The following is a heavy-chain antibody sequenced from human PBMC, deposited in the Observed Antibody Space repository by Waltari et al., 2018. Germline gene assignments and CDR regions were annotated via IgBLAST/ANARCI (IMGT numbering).Heavy chain of an antibody. CDR1: GGSISSSSYY. V-gene: IGHV4-39*01. CDR2: IYYSGSP. CDR3: ASSIAALDY. D-gene: IGHD6-6*01. Sequence: QLQLQESGPGLVKPSETLSLTCTVSGGSISSSSYYWGWVRQPPGKGLEWIGCIYYSGSPSYTPSRKSRVSISVDTSKNQFSLKLSSVTAADTAVYYCASSIAALDYWGQGTLVTVSS. J-gene: IGHJ4*02.